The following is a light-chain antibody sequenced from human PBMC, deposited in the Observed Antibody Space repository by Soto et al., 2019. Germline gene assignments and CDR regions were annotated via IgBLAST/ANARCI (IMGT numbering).Light chain of an antibody. CDR2: NVY. CDR3: SAYTVSRTYV. Sequence: QSALTQPASDSGSPGQSITISCTGTSSDVGAYNFVSWHQQHPGKAPKLMIYNVYDRPSGISYRFSGSKSGNTASLTISGLQGEDEADYYCSAYTVSRTYVFGTGIKLTVL. CDR1: SSDVGAYNF. V-gene: IGLV2-14*03. J-gene: IGLJ1*01.